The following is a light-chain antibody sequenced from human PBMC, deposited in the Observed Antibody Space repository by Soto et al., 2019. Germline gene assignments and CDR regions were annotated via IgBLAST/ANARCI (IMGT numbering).Light chain of an antibody. CDR2: DVS. V-gene: IGLV2-14*01. J-gene: IGLJ1*01. Sequence: QSVLTQPASVSGSPGQSITLSCTGTSSDGGGYNYVSWYQQHPGKAPKLMIHDVSNRPSGVSNRFSGSKSGNTASLTISGLQAEDEADYYCSSYTSSSTLGYVFGTGTKVTVL. CDR3: SSYTSSSTLGYV. CDR1: SSDGGGYNY.